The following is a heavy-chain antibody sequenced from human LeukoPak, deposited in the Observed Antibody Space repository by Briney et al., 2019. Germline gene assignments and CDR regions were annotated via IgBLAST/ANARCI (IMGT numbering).Heavy chain of an antibody. V-gene: IGHV3-23*01. CDR1: GFTFSSYA. CDR2: ISGGGGST. D-gene: IGHD2-21*02. CDR3: ARSCGGDCYSTDY. Sequence: GGSLRLSCAASGFTFSSYAMTWVRQAPGKRLEWVSAISGGGGSTYYADSVRGRFTISRDNSKNTLYLQMNSLRAEDTAVYYCARSCGGDCYSTDYWGQGTLVTASS. J-gene: IGHJ4*02.